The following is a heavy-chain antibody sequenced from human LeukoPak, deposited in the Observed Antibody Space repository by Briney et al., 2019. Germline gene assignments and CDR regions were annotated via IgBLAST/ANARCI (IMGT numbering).Heavy chain of an antibody. CDR1: GFTFSNAW. CDR3: TTLAVADAFYYYYGMDV. V-gene: IGHV3-15*01. J-gene: IGHJ6*02. CDR2: IKSKTDGGTT. Sequence: GGSLRLSCAASGFTFSNAWMSWVRQAPGKGLEWVGRIKSKTDGGTTDYAAPVKGRFTISRDDSKNTLYLQMNSLKTEDTAVYYCTTLAVADAFYYYYGMDVWGQGTTVTVSS. D-gene: IGHD6-19*01.